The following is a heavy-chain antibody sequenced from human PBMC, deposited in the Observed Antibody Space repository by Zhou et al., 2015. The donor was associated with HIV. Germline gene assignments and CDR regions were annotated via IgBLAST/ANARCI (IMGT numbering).Heavy chain of an antibody. CDR3: AKDRWSSSWYGWIDP. J-gene: IGHJ5*02. CDR2: ISYDGNN. Sequence: QVQLVESGGGVVQPGRSLRLSCAASGFTFSSHGMHWVRQAPGKGLEWVAVISYDGNNVDSVKGRFTISRDNSKNTLYLQMNSLRAEDTAVYYCAKDRWSSSWYGWIDPWGQGTLVTVSS. CDR1: GFTFSSHG. D-gene: IGHD6-13*01. V-gene: IGHV3-30*18.